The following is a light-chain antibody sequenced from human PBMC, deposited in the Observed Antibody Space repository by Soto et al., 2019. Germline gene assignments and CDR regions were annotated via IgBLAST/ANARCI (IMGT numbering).Light chain of an antibody. J-gene: IGKJ1*01. CDR2: CAS. CDR3: QQYGSSGT. V-gene: IGKV3-20*01. CDR1: QSVSNNY. Sequence: EIVVTQSPGTLSLSPGERATLSCRASQSVSNNYLAWYQQKPGQAPRLLIYCASDRATGIPDRFSGSGSGTDFTLTISRLAPEDFAVYYCQQYGSSGTFGQGTKVEIK.